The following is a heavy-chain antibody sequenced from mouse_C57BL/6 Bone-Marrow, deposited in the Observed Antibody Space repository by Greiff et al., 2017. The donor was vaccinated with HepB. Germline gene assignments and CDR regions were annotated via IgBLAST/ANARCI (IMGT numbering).Heavy chain of an antibody. CDR2: ISGGGGNT. CDR3: ARLLIYYDS. CDR1: GFTFSSYT. Sequence: EVNLVESGGGLVKPGGSLKLSCAASGFTFSSYTMSWVRQTPEKRLEWVATISGGGGNTYYPDSVKGRFTISRDNAKNTLYLQMSSLRSEDTALYYCARLLIYYDSWGQGTSVTVSS. D-gene: IGHD2-4*01. V-gene: IGHV5-9*01. J-gene: IGHJ4*01.